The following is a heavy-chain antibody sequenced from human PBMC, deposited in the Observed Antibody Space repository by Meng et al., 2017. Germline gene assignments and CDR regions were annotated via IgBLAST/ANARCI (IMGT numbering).Heavy chain of an antibody. D-gene: IGHD3-10*01. CDR3: ARDRFPSGSYYHPIDY. CDR1: GYTFTGYY. Sequence: QVTGVQAGAEGKKPGAPVKVSCKASGYTFTGYYMHCVRQAPGQGLEWMGWINPNSGGTNYAQKFQGRVTMTRDTSISTAYMELSRLRSDDTAVYYCARDRFPSGSYYHPIDYWGQGTLVTVSS. V-gene: IGHV1-2*02. J-gene: IGHJ4*02. CDR2: INPNSGGT.